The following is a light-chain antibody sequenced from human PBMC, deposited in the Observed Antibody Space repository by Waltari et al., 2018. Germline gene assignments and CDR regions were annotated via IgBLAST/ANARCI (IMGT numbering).Light chain of an antibody. CDR2: GNS. CDR3: QSYDSSLSGGV. J-gene: IGLJ2*01. CDR1: SSNIGAGSD. Sequence: QSVLTPPPSVSGAPGQRVTISCTGSSSNIGAGSDVHWYQQPPGTAPKLLIYGNSNRPSGVPDRFSGSKSGTSASLAITGLQAEDEADYYCQSYDSSLSGGVFGGGTKLTVL. V-gene: IGLV1-40*01.